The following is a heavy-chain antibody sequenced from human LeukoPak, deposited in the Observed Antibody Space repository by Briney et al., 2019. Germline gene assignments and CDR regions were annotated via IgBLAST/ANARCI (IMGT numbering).Heavy chain of an antibody. CDR3: ARVVGYCSGGSCYFDY. V-gene: IGHV4-30-2*01. J-gene: IGHJ4*02. CDR1: GGSISSGGYS. CDR2: IYHSGST. Sequence: SGTLSLTCAVSGGSISSGGYSWSWIRQPPGKGLEWIGYIYHSGSTYYNPSLKSRVTISVDRSKNQFSLKLSSVTAADTAVYYCARVVGYCSGGSCYFDYWGQGTLVTVSS. D-gene: IGHD2-15*01.